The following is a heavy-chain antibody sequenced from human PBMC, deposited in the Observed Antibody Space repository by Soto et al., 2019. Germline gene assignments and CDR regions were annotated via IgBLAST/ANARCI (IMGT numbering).Heavy chain of an antibody. Sequence: SVKVSCKASGGTFSSYATSWVRQAPGQGLEWMGGIIPIFGTANYAQKFQGRVTITADESTSTAYMELSSLRSEDTAVYYCARSPLRYYYDSSGYYSPAFDIWGQGTMVTVSS. CDR1: GGTFSSYA. CDR3: ARSPLRYYYDSSGYYSPAFDI. CDR2: IIPIFGTA. D-gene: IGHD3-22*01. V-gene: IGHV1-69*13. J-gene: IGHJ3*02.